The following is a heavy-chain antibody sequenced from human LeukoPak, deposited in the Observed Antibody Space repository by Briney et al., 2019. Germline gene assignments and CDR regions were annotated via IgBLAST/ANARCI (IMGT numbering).Heavy chain of an antibody. V-gene: IGHV3-64*01. Sequence: AGGSLRLSCAASGLIFSGHPMHWVRQAPGKGLECVSAISPDGTKTYYTNSVKGRFTISRDNSKNTLYLQMGSLRDEDMAMYYCAREEPAGSTDYWGQGTLVTVSS. J-gene: IGHJ4*02. CDR3: AREEPAGSTDY. CDR2: ISPDGTKT. CDR1: GLIFSGHP. D-gene: IGHD1-14*01.